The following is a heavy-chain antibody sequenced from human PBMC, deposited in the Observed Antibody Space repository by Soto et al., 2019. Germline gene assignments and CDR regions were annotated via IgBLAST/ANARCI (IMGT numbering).Heavy chain of an antibody. D-gene: IGHD3-3*01. V-gene: IGHV3-33*01. J-gene: IGHJ6*02. Sequence: PGGSLRLSCAASAFTFSSYGMHWVRQAPGKGLEWVAVIWYDGSNKYYADSVKGRFTISRDNSKNTLYLQMNSLRAEDTAVYYCARDPTYDFWSGWYGMDVWGQGTTVTVSS. CDR3: ARDPTYDFWSGWYGMDV. CDR2: IWYDGSNK. CDR1: AFTFSSYG.